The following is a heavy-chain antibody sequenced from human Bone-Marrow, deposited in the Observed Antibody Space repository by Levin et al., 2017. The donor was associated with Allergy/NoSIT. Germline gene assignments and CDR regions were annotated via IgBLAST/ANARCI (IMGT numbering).Heavy chain of an antibody. CDR1: GFNFDDYA. J-gene: IGHJ4*02. D-gene: IGHD3-16*01. Sequence: GGSLRLSCAASGFNFDDYAMTWVRQAPGKGLEWVCGINWSGGSIGYTDSVKGRFTVSRDNANNALFLQMNSLRFEDTALYYCARGRLGEVFDFWGPGSAVTVSS. V-gene: IGHV3-20*04. CDR2: INWSGGSI. CDR3: ARGRLGEVFDF.